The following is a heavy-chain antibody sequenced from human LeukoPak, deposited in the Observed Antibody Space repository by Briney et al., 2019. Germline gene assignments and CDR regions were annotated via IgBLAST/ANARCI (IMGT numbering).Heavy chain of an antibody. J-gene: IGHJ4*02. Sequence: GASVKVSCKASGYTFTGYYMHWVRQAPGQGLEWMGWINPNSGGTNYAQKFQGRVTMTRDTSISTAYMELSRLRSDDTAVYYCARTRGSIAAAGLDYSDYWGQGTLVTVSS. V-gene: IGHV1-2*02. CDR3: ARTRGSIAAAGLDYSDY. D-gene: IGHD6-13*01. CDR1: GYTFTGYY. CDR2: INPNSGGT.